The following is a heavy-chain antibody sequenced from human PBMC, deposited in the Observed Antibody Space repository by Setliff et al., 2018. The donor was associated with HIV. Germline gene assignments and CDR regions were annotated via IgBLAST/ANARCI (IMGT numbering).Heavy chain of an antibody. V-gene: IGHV4-34*01. D-gene: IGHD3-10*01. CDR2: INHSGST. CDR3: ARVGHYYGSGSPFDP. CDR1: GGSFSGYY. Sequence: LSLTCAVYGGSFSGYYWNWIRQPPGKGLEWIGEINHSGSTNYNPSLKSRVTISVDTSKNQFSLKLSSVTAADTAVYYCARVGHYYGSGSPFDPWGQGTLVTVSS. J-gene: IGHJ5*01.